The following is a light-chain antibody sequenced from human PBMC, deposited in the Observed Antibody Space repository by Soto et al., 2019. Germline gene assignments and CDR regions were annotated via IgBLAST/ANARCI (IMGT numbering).Light chain of an antibody. J-gene: IGKJ2*01. V-gene: IGKV1-5*03. CDR1: QSISSW. Sequence: DIQMTQSPSTLSASVGDRVTITCRASQSISSWLAWYQQKPGKAPKLLIYKASSVESGVPSRFSGSGSGTEFALTISSLQTYDVATDFCQQYNSYSPYTFGQGTKMEIQ. CDR2: KAS. CDR3: QQYNSYSPYT.